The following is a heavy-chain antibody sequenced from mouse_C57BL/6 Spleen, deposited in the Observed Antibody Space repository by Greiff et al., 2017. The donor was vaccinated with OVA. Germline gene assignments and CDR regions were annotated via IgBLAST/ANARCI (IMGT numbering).Heavy chain of an antibody. Sequence: VQLQQSGTVLARPGASVKLSCKTSGYTFTSYWMPWVKQRPGQGLEWIGAIYPGNSDTSYNQKFKGQAKMTAVTSASTAYMELSSLTNDDSAVYYCTREGNDYEVRAYWGQGTLVTVSA. CDR1: GYTFTSYW. CDR3: TREGNDYEVRAY. CDR2: IYPGNSDT. J-gene: IGHJ3*01. V-gene: IGHV1-5*01. D-gene: IGHD2-4*01.